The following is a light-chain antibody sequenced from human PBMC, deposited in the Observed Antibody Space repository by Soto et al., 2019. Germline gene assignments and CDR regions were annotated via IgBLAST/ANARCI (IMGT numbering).Light chain of an antibody. CDR3: ATWDDSLNAAV. Sequence: QSVLTQPPSLSGTPGQRATFPFPGGSSNIGGNTVHWYQHLPGTAPKLLIYINDQRPSGVPARFSGSTSGTSASLAISGLQSDDEAHYYCATWDDSLNAAVFGGGTQLTVL. CDR2: IND. CDR1: SSNIGGNT. J-gene: IGLJ7*01. V-gene: IGLV1-44*01.